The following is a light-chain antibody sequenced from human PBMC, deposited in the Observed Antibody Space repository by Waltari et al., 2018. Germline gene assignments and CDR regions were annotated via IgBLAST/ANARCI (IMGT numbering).Light chain of an antibody. CDR1: QSVSRA. Sequence: EIVLTQSPGSLSSSPGERVTLSWRASQSVSRALAWYQQKPGQAPRLLIFGASNRATGIPDRFRGSGSETDFSLTISRLEPEDFAVYYCQHYVRLPATFGRGTKVEIK. CDR3: QHYVRLPAT. J-gene: IGKJ1*01. V-gene: IGKV3-20*01. CDR2: GAS.